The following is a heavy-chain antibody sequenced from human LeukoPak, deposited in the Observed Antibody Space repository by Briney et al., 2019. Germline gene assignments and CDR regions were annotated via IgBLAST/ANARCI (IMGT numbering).Heavy chain of an antibody. CDR2: ISSSSSYI. CDR3: ARAVELGGTNRWFDP. D-gene: IGHD5-24*01. Sequence: PGGSLRLSCAASGFTFSSYSMNWVRQAPGKGLEWVSSISSSSSYIYYADSVKGRFTISRDNAKNSLYLQMNSLRAEDTAVYYCARAVELGGTNRWFDPWGQGTLVTVSS. J-gene: IGHJ5*02. CDR1: GFTFSSYS. V-gene: IGHV3-21*01.